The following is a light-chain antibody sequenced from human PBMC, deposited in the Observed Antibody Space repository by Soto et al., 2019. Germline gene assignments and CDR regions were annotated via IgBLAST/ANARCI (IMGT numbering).Light chain of an antibody. CDR3: PLLTRGVTVV. Sequence: QSVLTQPASVSGSPGQSITISCAGTSSDVGGYNYVSWYQQHPGKVPRLIISDVNKRPSGVSDRFSGSKSGNTASLTISGLQVEDEAVYNCPLLTRGVTVVFGGGT. V-gene: IGLV2-14*03. CDR1: SSDVGGYNY. CDR2: DVN. J-gene: IGLJ2*01.